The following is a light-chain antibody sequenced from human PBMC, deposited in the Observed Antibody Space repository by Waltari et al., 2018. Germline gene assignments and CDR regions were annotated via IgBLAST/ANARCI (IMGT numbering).Light chain of an antibody. J-gene: IGKJ4*01. V-gene: IGKV3-15*01. CDR2: GAS. Sequence: ETLMTQSPATLSGSPGERATLSCRASQSVRSNLAWYQQRPGQAPRLLIYGASTRATDIPARFSGSGSGTEFTLTISSLQSEDFAVYYCQQLNNYPLSFG. CDR3: QQLNNYPLS. CDR1: QSVRSN.